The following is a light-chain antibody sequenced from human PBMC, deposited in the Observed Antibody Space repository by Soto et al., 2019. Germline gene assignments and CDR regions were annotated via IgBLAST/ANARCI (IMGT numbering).Light chain of an antibody. CDR2: DVS. Sequence: DIQMTQSPSTLSASVGDRVTITCRASQSVRGSLAWYQQQPGKAPKLLIYDVSNLESGVPARFSAFGSGTEFTLSISSLQPDDFGTYYCQQFYMGWTFGQGNRVDFK. CDR3: QQFYMGWT. V-gene: IGKV1-5*01. CDR1: QSVRGS. J-gene: IGKJ1*01.